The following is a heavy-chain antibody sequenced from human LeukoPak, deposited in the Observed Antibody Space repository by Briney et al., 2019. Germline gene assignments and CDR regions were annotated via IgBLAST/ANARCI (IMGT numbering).Heavy chain of an antibody. CDR1: GFTFSSYS. Sequence: GGSLRLSCAASGFTFSSYSMNWVRQAPGKGLEWVSYISSSSSTIYYADSVKGRFTISRDNAKNSLYLQMNSLRAEDTAVYYCARVNCGGDCRMDVWGKGTTVTVSS. V-gene: IGHV3-48*01. D-gene: IGHD2-21*01. CDR2: ISSSSSTI. CDR3: ARVNCGGDCRMDV. J-gene: IGHJ6*04.